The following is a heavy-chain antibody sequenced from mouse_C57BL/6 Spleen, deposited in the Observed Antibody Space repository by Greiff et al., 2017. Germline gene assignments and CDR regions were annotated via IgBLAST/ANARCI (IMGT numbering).Heavy chain of an antibody. CDR2: IWRGGST. CDR3: AKVVKGNYYAMDY. D-gene: IGHD1-1*02. V-gene: IGHV2-5*01. CDR1: GFSLTSYG. J-gene: IGHJ4*01. Sequence: QVQLKESGPGLVQPSQSLSITCTVSGFSLTSYGVHWVRQSPGKGLEWLGVIWRGGSTDYNAAFMSRLSITKDNSKSQVFFKMNSLQADDTAIYYCAKVVKGNYYAMDYWGQGTSVTVSS.